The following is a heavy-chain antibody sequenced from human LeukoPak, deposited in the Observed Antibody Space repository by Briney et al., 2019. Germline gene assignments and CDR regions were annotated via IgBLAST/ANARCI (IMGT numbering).Heavy chain of an antibody. D-gene: IGHD3-22*01. Sequence: GASVKVSCKASGYTFTSYDINWVRQATGQGLEWMGWMNPNSGNTNYAQKFQGRVTMTRDTSISTAYMELSRLRSDDTAVYYCATPTTYYYDSSGYYTDAFDIWGQGTMVTVSS. CDR2: MNPNSGNT. CDR1: GYTFTSYD. CDR3: ATPTTYYYDSSGYYTDAFDI. J-gene: IGHJ3*02. V-gene: IGHV1-8*01.